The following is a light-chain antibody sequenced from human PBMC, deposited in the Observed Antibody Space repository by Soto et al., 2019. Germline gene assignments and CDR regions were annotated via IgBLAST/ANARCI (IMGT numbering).Light chain of an antibody. Sequence: QSALTQHASVSGSPGQSITISCTGTSSDVGGYNLVSWYQQHPGKAPKLLIYEGSKRPSGASDRFSGSKSGNTASLTISGLQAEDEADYYCCSYAGSSTVMFGGGTKLTVL. CDR2: EGS. CDR1: SSDVGGYNL. V-gene: IGLV2-23*01. J-gene: IGLJ3*02. CDR3: CSYAGSSTVM.